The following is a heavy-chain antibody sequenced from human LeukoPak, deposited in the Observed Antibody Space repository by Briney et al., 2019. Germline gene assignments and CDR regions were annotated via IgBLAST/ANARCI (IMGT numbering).Heavy chain of an antibody. Sequence: PGGFLRLSCAASGFTFSSYAMSWVRQAPGKGLEWVSAISGSGDNSYYAASVKGRFTISRDNPKNTVYLQMNSLRAEDTAVYYCAKCNGVTCYSSSDYWGQGTLVTVSS. J-gene: IGHJ4*02. CDR2: ISGSGDNS. CDR1: GFTFSSYA. D-gene: IGHD2-15*01. CDR3: AKCNGVTCYSSSDY. V-gene: IGHV3-23*01.